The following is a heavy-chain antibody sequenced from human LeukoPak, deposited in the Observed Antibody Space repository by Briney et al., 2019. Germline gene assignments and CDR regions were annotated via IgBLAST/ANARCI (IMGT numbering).Heavy chain of an antibody. V-gene: IGHV4-34*01. CDR1: GGSFSGYY. J-gene: IGHJ4*02. D-gene: IGHD3-22*01. CDR3: ARGPLGGIVVVTYFDY. Sequence: SETLSLTCAVYGGSFSGYYWSWIRQPPGKGLEWIGEINHSGSTNYNPSLKSRVTISVDTSKNQFSLKLSSVTAADTAVYYCARGPLGGIVVVTYFDYWGQGTLVTVSS. CDR2: INHSGST.